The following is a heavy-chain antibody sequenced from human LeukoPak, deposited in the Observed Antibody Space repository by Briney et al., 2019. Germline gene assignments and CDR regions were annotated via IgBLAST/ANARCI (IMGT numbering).Heavy chain of an antibody. Sequence: GGSLRLSCAASGFTFDNYFMTWIRQSAGKGLEWVSGISDSGSITYYADSVKGRFSLSRDNSKNTLYLQMNSLRAEHTSVYYFAKGTSYTRSPDAFDIWGQGTMVTVSS. D-gene: IGHD2-2*02. J-gene: IGHJ3*02. CDR3: AKGTSYTRSPDAFDI. V-gene: IGHV3-23*01. CDR1: GFTFDNYF. CDR2: ISDSGSIT.